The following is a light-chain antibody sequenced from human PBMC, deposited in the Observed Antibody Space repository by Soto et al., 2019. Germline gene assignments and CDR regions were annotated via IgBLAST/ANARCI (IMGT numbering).Light chain of an antibody. V-gene: IGKV1-5*01. J-gene: IGKJ2*01. Sequence: DIQMTQSPSTLSASIGDRVTITCRASQTINGRLAWYQQKPGRPPKLLIYEVSFLESGAPSRFSGSGSGTDFTLTISSLRPDDVATFYCQQYKVYPYTFGQGSRLDIQ. CDR3: QQYKVYPYT. CDR1: QTINGR. CDR2: EVS.